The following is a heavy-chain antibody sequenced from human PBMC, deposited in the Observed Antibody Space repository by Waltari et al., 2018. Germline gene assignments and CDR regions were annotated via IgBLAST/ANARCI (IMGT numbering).Heavy chain of an antibody. CDR1: GFTFSSYW. CDR3: AREDNYPYYYYYGMDV. J-gene: IGHJ6*02. Sequence: EVQLVESGGGLVQPGGSLRLSCAASGFTFSSYWMSWVRQAPGKGLEWVANIKQDGSGKYDLDSVKGRFTISRDNAKNSLYLQMNSLRAEDTAVYYCAREDNYPYYYYYGMDVWGQGTTVTVSS. V-gene: IGHV3-7*01. CDR2: IKQDGSGK. D-gene: IGHD4-4*01.